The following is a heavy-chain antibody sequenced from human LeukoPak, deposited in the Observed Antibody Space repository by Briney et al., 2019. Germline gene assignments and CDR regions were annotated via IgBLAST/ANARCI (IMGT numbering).Heavy chain of an antibody. V-gene: IGHV3-53*01. CDR3: AREGNPGHFDY. J-gene: IGHJ4*02. Sequence: GGSLSLSCTASGFTFGDYAMSWVRQAPGKGLEWVSVIYSGGSTYYADSVKGRFTISRDNSKNTLYLQMNSLRAEDTAVYYCAREGNPGHFDYWGQGTLVTVSS. CDR1: GFTFGDYA. D-gene: IGHD4-23*01. CDR2: IYSGGST.